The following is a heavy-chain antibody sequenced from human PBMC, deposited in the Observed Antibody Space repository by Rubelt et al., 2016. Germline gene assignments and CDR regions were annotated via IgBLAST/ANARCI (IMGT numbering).Heavy chain of an antibody. CDR3: ARGGAYDFWRSNNWFDP. J-gene: IGHJ5*02. D-gene: IGHD3-3*01. Sequence: GKGLEWVAVIWSDGSNKYYADSVKGRFTISRDNAKNSLYLQMNSLRAKDTAVYYCARGGAYDFWRSNNWFDPWGQGTLVTVSS. V-gene: IGHV3-33*01. CDR2: IWSDGSNK.